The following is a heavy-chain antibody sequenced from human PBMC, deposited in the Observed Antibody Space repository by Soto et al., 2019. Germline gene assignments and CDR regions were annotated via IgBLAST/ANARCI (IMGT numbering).Heavy chain of an antibody. CDR1: GFTFSSYA. V-gene: IGHV3-23*01. CDR3: AKDKALTTKYYFDY. Sequence: PGGSLRLSCAASGFTFSSYAMSWVRQAPGKGLEWVSAISGSGGSTYYADSVKGRFTISRDNSKNTLYLQMNSLRAEDTAVYYCAKDKALTTKYYFDYWGQGTLVTSPQ. J-gene: IGHJ4*02. CDR2: ISGSGGST. D-gene: IGHD4-17*01.